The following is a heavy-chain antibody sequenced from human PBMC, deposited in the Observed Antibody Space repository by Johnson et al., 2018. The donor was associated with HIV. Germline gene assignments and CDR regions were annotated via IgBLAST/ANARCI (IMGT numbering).Heavy chain of an antibody. CDR3: ARQYYGSGTDAFDI. CDR1: GFTFSSYG. V-gene: IGHV3-33*01. Sequence: QVQLMESGGGVVQPGRSLRLSCAASGFTFSSYGMHWVRQAPGKGLEWVAVIWYDGSNKYYADSVKGRFTITRDNSKNTLYLQMNSLRAEDTAVYYCARQYYGSGTDAFDIWGQGTMVTVS. J-gene: IGHJ3*02. D-gene: IGHD3-10*01. CDR2: IWYDGSNK.